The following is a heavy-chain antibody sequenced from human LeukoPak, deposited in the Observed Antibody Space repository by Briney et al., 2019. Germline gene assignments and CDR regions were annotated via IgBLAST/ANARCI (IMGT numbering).Heavy chain of an antibody. J-gene: IGHJ3*02. Sequence: ASVKVSCKASGGTFSSYAISWVRQAPGQGLEWMGGIIPIFGTANYAQKFQGRVTMTRDTSTSTVYMELTSLRSADTAVYFCARDGLYCTNGVCSSDIWGQGTLVTVSS. CDR2: IIPIFGTA. CDR3: ARDGLYCTNGVCSSDI. V-gene: IGHV1-69*05. D-gene: IGHD2-8*01. CDR1: GGTFSSYA.